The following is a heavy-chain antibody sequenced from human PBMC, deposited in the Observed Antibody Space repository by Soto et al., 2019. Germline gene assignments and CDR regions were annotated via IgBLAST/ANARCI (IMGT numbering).Heavy chain of an antibody. J-gene: IGHJ4*02. Sequence: SVRGRFTISRDNAKNSLCLQMNSLRAEDTAVYYCARSSDYNYYFDYWGQGTLVTVSS. CDR3: ARSSDYNYYFDY. D-gene: IGHD3-22*01. V-gene: IGHV3-11*06.